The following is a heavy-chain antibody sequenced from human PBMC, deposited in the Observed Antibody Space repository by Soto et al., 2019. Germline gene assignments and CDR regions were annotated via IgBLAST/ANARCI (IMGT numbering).Heavy chain of an antibody. V-gene: IGHV1-69*06. CDR3: GSPTSELLPPAWDYYYGMDL. CDR2: IIPIFGTA. Sequence: QVQLVQSGAEVKKPGTSVKVSCTASGGTFSSYAISWVRQAPGQGLEWMGGIIPIFGTANYAENLQGRVTITADKSTFTLYMELSSLRSEDTAVYYSGSPTSELLPPAWDYYYGMDLLVQGSTLTVSS. J-gene: IGHJ6*02. CDR1: GGTFSSYA. D-gene: IGHD3-22*01.